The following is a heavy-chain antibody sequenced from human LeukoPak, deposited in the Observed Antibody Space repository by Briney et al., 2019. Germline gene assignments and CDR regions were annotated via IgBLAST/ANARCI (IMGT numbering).Heavy chain of an antibody. CDR3: ARSADGDCRGNFDY. J-gene: IGHJ4*02. CDR1: GYRFVSYW. D-gene: IGHD2-21*02. Sequence: GDSLKISCKGSGYRFVSYWIGWVRQMPGKGLEWMAIIYPGDSQTRYSPSFQGQVTISADKSISTAYLQWSSLKASDTAMYYCARSADGDCRGNFDYWGQGTLVTVSS. V-gene: IGHV5-51*01. CDR2: IYPGDSQT.